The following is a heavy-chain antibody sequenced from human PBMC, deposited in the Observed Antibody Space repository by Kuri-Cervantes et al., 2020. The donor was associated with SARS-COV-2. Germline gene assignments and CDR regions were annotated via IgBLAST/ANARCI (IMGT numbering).Heavy chain of an antibody. V-gene: IGHV5-10-1*01. CDR2: IDPSDSYT. Sequence: KVSCKGSGYSFTSYWISWVRQMPGKGLEWMGRIDPSDSYTNYSPSFQGHVTISADKSISTAYLQWSSLKASDTAMYYCARQPVELVPFDYWGQGTLVTVSS. J-gene: IGHJ4*02. CDR1: GYSFTSYW. CDR3: ARQPVELVPFDY. D-gene: IGHD6-13*01.